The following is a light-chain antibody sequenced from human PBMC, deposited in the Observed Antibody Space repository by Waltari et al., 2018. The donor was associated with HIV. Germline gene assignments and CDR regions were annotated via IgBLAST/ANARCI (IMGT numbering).Light chain of an antibody. J-gene: IGKJ1*01. Sequence: DIEVTQPPSTLTASVGDTVSLTCRASQSIRNHLAWYQQKPGRAPQLLISEASSLESGVPSRFSGSGSGTVFTLTISSLQPDDFATYYCLQYDNLWTFGQGTKVE. CDR1: QSIRNH. CDR3: LQYDNLWT. V-gene: IGKV1-5*03. CDR2: EAS.